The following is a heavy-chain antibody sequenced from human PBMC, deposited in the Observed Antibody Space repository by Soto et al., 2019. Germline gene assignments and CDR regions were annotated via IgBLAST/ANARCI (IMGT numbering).Heavy chain of an antibody. Sequence: QVQLQESGPGLVKPSQTLSLTCTVSGGSISSGGYYWSWIRQHPGKGLEWIGYIYYSGSTYYNPSLKSRVTISGDTAKNQFSLKLSSVTAADTAVYYCARTALGRSYGMDVWGQGTTVTVSS. CDR1: GGSISSGGYY. J-gene: IGHJ6*02. CDR2: IYYSGST. V-gene: IGHV4-31*03. CDR3: ARTALGRSYGMDV. D-gene: IGHD5-18*01.